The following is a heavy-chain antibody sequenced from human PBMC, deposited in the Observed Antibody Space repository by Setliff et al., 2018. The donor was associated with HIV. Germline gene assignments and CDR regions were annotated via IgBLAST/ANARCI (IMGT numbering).Heavy chain of an antibody. CDR1: GFTFSSYS. D-gene: IGHD4-17*01. CDR2: ISSSSSSI. J-gene: IGHJ4*02. Sequence: SCAASGFTFSSYSMNWVRQAPGKGLEWVSSISSSSSSIYYADSVKGRFTISRDNAKNSLYLQMNSLRADDTAMYYCARDDGDYLFDYWGQGTVVTISS. V-gene: IGHV3-21*01. CDR3: ARDDGDYLFDY.